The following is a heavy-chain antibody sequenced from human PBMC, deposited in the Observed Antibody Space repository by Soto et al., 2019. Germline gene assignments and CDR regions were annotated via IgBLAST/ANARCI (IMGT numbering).Heavy chain of an antibody. V-gene: IGHV3-33*01. CDR2: IWYDGSNK. Sequence: GGSLRLSCAASGFTFSSYGMHWVRQAPGKGLEWVAVIWYDGSNKYYADYVKGRFTISRDNSKNTLYLKMNSLRAEDTAVYYCARGGTSRDSSSLFMSGEYYYYYMDVWGKGTTVTVSS. J-gene: IGHJ6*03. CDR3: ARGGTSRDSSSLFMSGEYYYYYMDV. D-gene: IGHD6-6*01. CDR1: GFTFSSYG.